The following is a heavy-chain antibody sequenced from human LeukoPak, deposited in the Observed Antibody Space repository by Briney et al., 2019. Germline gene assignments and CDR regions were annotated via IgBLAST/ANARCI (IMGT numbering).Heavy chain of an antibody. CDR2: FTWDGGST. D-gene: IGHD6-13*01. J-gene: IGHJ4*02. CDR3: AKDGRYNGNWYDIDY. V-gene: IGHV3-43*01. Sequence: GGSPRLSRAAPGFTFCDFTIHWGRQAPGKGLGWVSLFTWDGGSTYYADSVKGRFTISRDNSKNSLYLQMNSLRTEDTALYYCAKDGRYNGNWYDIDYWGQGTLVTVSS. CDR1: GFTFCDFT.